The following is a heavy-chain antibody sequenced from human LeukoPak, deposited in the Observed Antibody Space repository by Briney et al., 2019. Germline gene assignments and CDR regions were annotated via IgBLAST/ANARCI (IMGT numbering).Heavy chain of an antibody. CDR1: GYTFTSYG. CDR2: ISAYNGNT. Sequence: GASVKVSCKASGYTFTSYGISWVRQAPGQGLEWMGWISAYNGNTNYAQKLQGRVTMTTDTSTSTAYMELRSLRSDDTAVYYCARVNSGSYSDAFDIWGQRTMVTVSS. D-gene: IGHD1-26*01. V-gene: IGHV1-18*01. J-gene: IGHJ3*02. CDR3: ARVNSGSYSDAFDI.